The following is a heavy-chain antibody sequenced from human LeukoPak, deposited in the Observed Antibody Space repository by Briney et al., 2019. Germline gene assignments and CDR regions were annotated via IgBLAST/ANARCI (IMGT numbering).Heavy chain of an antibody. Sequence: SETLSLTCTVSGDSVSGYYGSWIRQPPGKGLEWIGYFYTSANTNYNPSLKSRVTISVDTSKNQFSLKLSSVTAADTAVYYCASSVPAAIDYYYYYMDAWGKGTTVTVSS. CDR2: FYTSANT. V-gene: IGHV4-4*09. CDR3: ASSVPAAIDYYYYYMDA. CDR1: GDSVSGYY. J-gene: IGHJ6*03. D-gene: IGHD2-2*01.